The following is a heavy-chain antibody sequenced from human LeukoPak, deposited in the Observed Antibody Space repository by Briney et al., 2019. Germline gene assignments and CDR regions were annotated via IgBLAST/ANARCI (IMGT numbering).Heavy chain of an antibody. V-gene: IGHV6-1*01. J-gene: IGHJ4*02. CDR1: GDSVSSNSAA. CDR2: TYYRSKWYN. CDR3: ARDLGMPFGVVSAAFDY. Sequence: SQTLSLTCAISGDSVSSNSAAWNWIRQSPSRGLEWLGRTYYRSKWYNDYAVSVKSRITINPDTSKNQFSLQLNSVTPEDTAVYYCARDLGMPFGVVSAAFDYWGQGTLVTVSS. D-gene: IGHD3-3*01.